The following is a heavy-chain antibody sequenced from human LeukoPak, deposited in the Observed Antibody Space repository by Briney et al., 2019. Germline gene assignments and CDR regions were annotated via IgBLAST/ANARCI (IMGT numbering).Heavy chain of an antibody. CDR3: ARIGSFNYDSSGYYS. Sequence: GGSLRLSCAASGFTFTNYWMHWVRQAPGKGLVWVSRIDIDGTGTSYADSVKGRFTISRDNAKNSLYLQMNSLRAEDTAVYYCARIGSFNYDSSGYYSWGQGTLVTVSS. CDR1: GFTFTNYW. J-gene: IGHJ4*02. V-gene: IGHV3-74*01. CDR2: IDIDGTGT. D-gene: IGHD3-22*01.